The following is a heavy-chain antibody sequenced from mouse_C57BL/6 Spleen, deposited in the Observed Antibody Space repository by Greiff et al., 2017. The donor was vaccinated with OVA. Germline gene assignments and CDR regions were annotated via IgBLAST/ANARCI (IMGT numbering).Heavy chain of an antibody. CDR2: INPYNGGT. CDR3: ARLGTTVVPFAY. CDR1: GYTFTDYY. D-gene: IGHD1-1*01. Sequence: VQLKESGPVLVKPGASVKMSCKASGYTFTDYYMNWVKQSHGKSLEWIGVINPYNGGTSYNQKFKGKATLTVDKSSSTAYMELNSLTSEDSAVYYCARLGTTVVPFAYWGQGTLVTVSA. V-gene: IGHV1-19*01. J-gene: IGHJ3*01.